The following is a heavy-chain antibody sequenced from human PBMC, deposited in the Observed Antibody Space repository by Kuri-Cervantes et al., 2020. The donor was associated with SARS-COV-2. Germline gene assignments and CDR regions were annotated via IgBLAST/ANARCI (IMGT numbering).Heavy chain of an antibody. CDR1: GFTFSSYA. J-gene: IGHJ6*02. CDR2: ISSSSSTI. CDR3: ARDGSRDYYGMDV. D-gene: IGHD5-12*01. V-gene: IGHV3-48*01. Sequence: GESLKISCAASGFTFSSYAMSWVRQAPGKGLEWVSYISSSSSTIYYADSVKGRFTISRDNAKNSLYLQMNSLRAEDTAVYYCARDGSRDYYGMDVWGQGTTVTVSS.